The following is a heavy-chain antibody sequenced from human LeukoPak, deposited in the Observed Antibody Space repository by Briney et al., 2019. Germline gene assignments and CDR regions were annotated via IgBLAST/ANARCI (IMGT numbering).Heavy chain of an antibody. V-gene: IGHV4-38-2*01. CDR3: ARQGSRGRIVGYFQH. Sequence: SETLSLTCAVSGYSISSGYYWGWIRQPPGQGLEWIGSIYHSGSTYYNPSLKSRVTISVDTSKNQFSLKLSSVTAADTAVYYCARQGSRGRIVGYFQHWGQGTLVTVSS. CDR1: GYSISSGYY. J-gene: IGHJ1*01. D-gene: IGHD1-26*01. CDR2: IYHSGST.